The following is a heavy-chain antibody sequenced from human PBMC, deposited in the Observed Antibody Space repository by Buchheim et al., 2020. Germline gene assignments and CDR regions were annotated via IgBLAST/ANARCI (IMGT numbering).Heavy chain of an antibody. D-gene: IGHD6-13*01. CDR2: ISGSGGST. J-gene: IGHJ4*02. V-gene: IGHV3-23*01. Sequence: EVQLLESGGGLVQPGGSLRLSCAASGFTFSSYAMSWVRQAPGKGLEWVAAISGSGGSTYYADSVKGRFTISRDNSKNTLYLQMNSLTEEDTAVYYWAKGAIGVGSSWYGVDFDYWGQGTL. CDR1: GFTFSSYA. CDR3: AKGAIGVGSSWYGVDFDY.